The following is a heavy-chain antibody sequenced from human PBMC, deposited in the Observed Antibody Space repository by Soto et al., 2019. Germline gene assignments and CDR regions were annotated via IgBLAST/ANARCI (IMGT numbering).Heavy chain of an antibody. CDR1: GFIFSSYG. J-gene: IGHJ4*02. D-gene: IGHD2-15*01. CDR2: ISYEGSHT. CDR3: AKEVHCGGGSCSWSEGFDY. Sequence: QVQLVESGGGVVQPGRSLRLSCAASGFIFSSYGMHWVRQAPGKGLEWLAVISYEGSHTYYADSVKGRFTITRDNSKNTLYLQMNSLIPEDTALYYCAKEVHCGGGSCSWSEGFDYWGQGTLLTGSS. V-gene: IGHV3-30*18.